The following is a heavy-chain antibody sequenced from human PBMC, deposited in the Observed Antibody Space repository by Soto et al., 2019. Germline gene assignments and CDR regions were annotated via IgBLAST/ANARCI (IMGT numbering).Heavy chain of an antibody. V-gene: IGHV1-18*01. Sequence: ASVKVSCKASGYTFTSYGISWVRQAPGQGLKWMGWISAYNGNTNYAQKLQGRVTMTTDTSTSTAYMELRSLRSDDTAVYYCARDTRGYSYDMMGWYYFDYWGQGTLVTVSS. CDR3: ARDTRGYSYDMMGWYYFDY. D-gene: IGHD5-18*01. CDR2: ISAYNGNT. CDR1: GYTFTSYG. J-gene: IGHJ4*02.